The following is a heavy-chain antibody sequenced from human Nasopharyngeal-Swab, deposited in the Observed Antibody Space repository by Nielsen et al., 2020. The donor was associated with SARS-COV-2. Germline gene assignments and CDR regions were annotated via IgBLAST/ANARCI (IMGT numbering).Heavy chain of an antibody. V-gene: IGHV4-61*01. Sequence: SGTLSLPCTFSRGSLRRGSYYWSLIRQPPGKGLEWIGYIYYSGSTNYNPSLKSRVAISVDTSKNQFSLKLSSVTAADTAVYYCARDHYGSGSPSMDVWGQGTTVTVSS. J-gene: IGHJ6*02. D-gene: IGHD3-10*01. CDR2: IYYSGST. CDR3: ARDHYGSGSPSMDV. CDR1: RGSLRRGSYY.